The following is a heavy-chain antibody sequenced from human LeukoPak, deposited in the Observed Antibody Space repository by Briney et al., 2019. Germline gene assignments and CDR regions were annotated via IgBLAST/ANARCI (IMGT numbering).Heavy chain of an antibody. CDR1: GFTFDDYA. V-gene: IGHV3-9*01. D-gene: IGHD6-13*01. CDR2: ISWNSGSI. CDR3: AKDTTSSWIGNWFDP. J-gene: IGHJ5*02. Sequence: PGGSLRLSCAASGFTFDDYAMHWVRQAPGKGLEWVSGISWNSGSIGYADSVKGRFTISRDNAKKSLYLQMNSLRAEDTALYYCAKDTTSSWIGNWFDPWGQGTLVTVSS.